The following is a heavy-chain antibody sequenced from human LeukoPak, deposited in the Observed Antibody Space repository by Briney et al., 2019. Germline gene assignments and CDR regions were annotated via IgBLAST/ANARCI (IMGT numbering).Heavy chain of an antibody. J-gene: IGHJ4*02. Sequence: GESLQITCKDSGYSFTNYWIGWVRQMPGKGLEWMGIIHSADSNTKYSPSFQGQVTISADKSISTAYLQWSGLKASDTAMYYCAGARHGDYRWDYWGQGTLVTVSS. CDR1: GYSFTNYW. D-gene: IGHD4-17*01. CDR2: IHSADSNT. CDR3: AGARHGDYRWDY. V-gene: IGHV5-51*01.